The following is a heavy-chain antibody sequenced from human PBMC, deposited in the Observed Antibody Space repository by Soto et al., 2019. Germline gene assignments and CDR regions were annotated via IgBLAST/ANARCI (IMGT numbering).Heavy chain of an antibody. V-gene: IGHV3-23*01. J-gene: IGHJ5*02. Sequence: EVQLLESGGGLVQPGGSLRLSCAASGFTFSSYAMSWVRQAPGKGLEWVSAISGSGGSTYYADSVKGRLTISRDNSKNTLYLQMNSLRAEDTAVYYCAKGYSSSWGTPVDPWGQGTLVTVSS. CDR3: AKGYSSSWGTPVDP. CDR2: ISGSGGST. CDR1: GFTFSSYA. D-gene: IGHD6-13*01.